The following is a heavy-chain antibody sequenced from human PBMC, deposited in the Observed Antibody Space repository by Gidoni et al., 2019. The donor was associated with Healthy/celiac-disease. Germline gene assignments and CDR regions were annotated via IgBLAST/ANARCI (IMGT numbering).Heavy chain of an antibody. Sequence: EVQLVESGGVVVQPGGSLRLSCAASGFTFDDYAMHWVRQAPGKGLEWVSLISWDGGSTYYADSVKGRFTISRDNSKNSLYLQMNSLRAEDTALYYCAKDSSSWPLYYFDYWGQGTLVTVSS. V-gene: IGHV3-43D*03. J-gene: IGHJ4*02. CDR1: GFTFDDYA. CDR3: AKDSSSWPLYYFDY. CDR2: ISWDGGST. D-gene: IGHD6-13*01.